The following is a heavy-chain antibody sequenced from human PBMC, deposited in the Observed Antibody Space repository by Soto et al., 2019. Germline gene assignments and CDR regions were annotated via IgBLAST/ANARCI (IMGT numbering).Heavy chain of an antibody. D-gene: IGHD3-3*01. CDR1: GYTFTSYD. J-gene: IGHJ4*02. CDR2: MNPNSGNT. CDR3: ARRRWTYYDFWSGYWSFDY. V-gene: IGHV1-8*01. Sequence: ASVKVSCKASGYTFTSYDINWVRQATGQGLEWMGWMNPNSGNTGYAQKFQGRVTMTRNTSISTAYMELSSLRSEDTAVYYCARRRWTYYDFWSGYWSFDYWGQGTLVTVSS.